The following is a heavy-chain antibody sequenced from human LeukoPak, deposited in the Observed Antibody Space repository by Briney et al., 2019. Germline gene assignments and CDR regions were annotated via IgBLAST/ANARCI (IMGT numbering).Heavy chain of an antibody. J-gene: IGHJ5*02. CDR3: ARDLLKVGVYNWFDP. D-gene: IGHD1-26*01. CDR2: IYYSGST. CDR1: GGSISSSSYY. V-gene: IGHV4-39*07. Sequence: SETLFLTCTVSGGSISSSSYYWGWIRQPPGKGLEWIGSIYYSGSTYYNPSLKSRVTISVDTSKNQFSLKLSSVTAADTAVYYCARDLLKVGVYNWFDPWGQGTLVTVSS.